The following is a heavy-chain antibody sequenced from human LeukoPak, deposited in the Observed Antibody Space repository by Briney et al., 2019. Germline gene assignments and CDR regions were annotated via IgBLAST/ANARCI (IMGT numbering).Heavy chain of an antibody. CDR1: GFTFSNAW. CDR3: TTDRAGDAFDI. Sequence: PGGSLRLSCAASGFTFSNAWMSWVRQAPGKGLEWVGRIKSKTDGGTTDYAAPVKGRFTISRDESKNTLYLQRNSLKTEDTAVYYCTTDRAGDAFDIWGQGTMVTVSS. CDR2: IKSKTDGGTT. V-gene: IGHV3-15*01. J-gene: IGHJ3*02.